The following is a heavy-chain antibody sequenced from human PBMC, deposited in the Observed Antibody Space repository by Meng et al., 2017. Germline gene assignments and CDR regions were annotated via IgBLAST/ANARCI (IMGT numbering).Heavy chain of an antibody. D-gene: IGHD3-22*01. Sequence: QVKLVQAWAAVKKPGASVKVSCKASGYTFTSYARHWVRQAPGQRLEWMGWINAGNGNTKYSQKFQGRVTITRDTSASTVYMELSSLRSEDTAVYYCARDRRYDSSGYYYWGQGTLVTVSS. CDR2: INAGNGNT. CDR3: ARDRRYDSSGYYY. V-gene: IGHV1-3*01. J-gene: IGHJ4*02. CDR1: GYTFTSYA.